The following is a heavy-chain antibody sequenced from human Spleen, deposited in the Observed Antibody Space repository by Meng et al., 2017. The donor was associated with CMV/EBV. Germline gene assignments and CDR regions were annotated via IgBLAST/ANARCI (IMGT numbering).Heavy chain of an antibody. Sequence: GGSLRLSCVASGFTFSTYTMNWVRQAPGKGLEWVSSISSSYIYYADSVKGRFTISRDNSKNTLYLQMNTLRAEDTALYYCARDDDGDSYVSGSYYVAGWHWGQGTLVTVSS. D-gene: IGHD3-10*01. CDR2: ISSSYI. CDR3: ARDDDGDSYVSGSYYVAGWH. CDR1: GFTFSTYT. V-gene: IGHV3-21*01. J-gene: IGHJ4*02.